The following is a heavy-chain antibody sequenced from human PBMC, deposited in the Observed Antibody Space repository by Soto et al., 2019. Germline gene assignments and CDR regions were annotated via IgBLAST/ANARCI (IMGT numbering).Heavy chain of an antibody. V-gene: IGHV5-51*01. CDR2: IYPGDSDT. CDR3: ARLEYCSGGSCYSDYYYGMDV. D-gene: IGHD2-15*01. J-gene: IGHJ6*02. Sequence: GEFLKISCKGSGYSFTSYWIGWVRQMPGKGLEWMGIIYPGDSDTRYSPSFQGQVTISADKSISTAYLQWSSLKASDTAMYYCARLEYCSGGSCYSDYYYGMDVWGQGTTVTVSS. CDR1: GYSFTSYW.